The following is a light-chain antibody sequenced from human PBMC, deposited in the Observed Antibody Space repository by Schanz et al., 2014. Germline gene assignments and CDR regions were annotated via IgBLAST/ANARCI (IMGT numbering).Light chain of an antibody. CDR3: SSYTTNSAPGVV. CDR1: SSDVGGYNF. CDR2: DVS. Sequence: QSVLTQPASVSGSPGQSITISCTGTSSDVGGYNFVSWYQQHPGKAPKLMIHDVSNRPSGVSNRFSGSKSGNTASLTISGLQAEDEADYYCSSYTTNSAPGVVFGGGTKLTVL. V-gene: IGLV2-14*01. J-gene: IGLJ2*01.